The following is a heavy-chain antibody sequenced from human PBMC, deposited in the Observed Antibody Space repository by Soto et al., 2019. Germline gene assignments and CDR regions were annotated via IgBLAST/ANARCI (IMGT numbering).Heavy chain of an antibody. CDR1: GFPFSKYA. CDR3: AKDLLMYCSGCSCLHPFDY. CDR2: ISDSGGNT. D-gene: IGHD2-15*01. Sequence: GGSLRLSCAASGFPFSKYAMNWVRQAPGKGLEWVSAISDSGGNTYYADSVKGQFTISRDNSKNTLYLQMNSLRAEDTAVYYCAKDLLMYCSGCSCLHPFDYWGQGTLVTVSS. V-gene: IGHV3-23*01. J-gene: IGHJ4*02.